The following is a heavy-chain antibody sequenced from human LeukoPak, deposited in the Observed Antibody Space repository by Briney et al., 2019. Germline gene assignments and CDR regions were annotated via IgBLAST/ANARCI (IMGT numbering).Heavy chain of an antibody. V-gene: IGHV4-59*01. CDR1: GGSISSYY. Sequence: SETLSLTCTVSGGSISSYYWSWTRQPPGKGLEWIGYIYYTGTTNYNPSLKSRVTISVDTSKNQFSLNLNSVTAADTAVYYCARSSYDILTGYQYYFDYWGQGTLVTVSS. CDR2: IYYTGTT. D-gene: IGHD3-9*01. CDR3: ARSSYDILTGYQYYFDY. J-gene: IGHJ4*02.